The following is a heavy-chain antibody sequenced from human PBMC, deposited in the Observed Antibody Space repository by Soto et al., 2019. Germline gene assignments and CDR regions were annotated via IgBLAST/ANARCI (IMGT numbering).Heavy chain of an antibody. CDR2: IIPIFGTA. CDR3: ARAPYYYDSSGYYYVDY. Sequence: SVKVSCKASGGTFSGYAISWVRQAPGQGLEWMGGIIPIFGTANYAQKFQGRVTITADESTSTAYMELSSLRSEDTAVYYCARAPYYYDSSGYYYVDYWGQGTLVTVSS. J-gene: IGHJ4*02. D-gene: IGHD3-22*01. V-gene: IGHV1-69*13. CDR1: GGTFSGYA.